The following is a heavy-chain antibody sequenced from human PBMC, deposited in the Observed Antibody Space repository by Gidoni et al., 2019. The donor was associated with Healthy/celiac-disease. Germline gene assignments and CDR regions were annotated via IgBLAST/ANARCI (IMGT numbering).Heavy chain of an antibody. V-gene: IGHV1-18*01. CDR1: GYTFTSYG. CDR2: ISAYNGNT. Sequence: QVQLVQFGAEVKKPGDSVKVSCQASGYTFTSYGISWVRQAPGQGLEWMGWISAYNGNTNYAQKLQGRVTMTTDTSTSTAYMELRSLRSDDTAVYYCARLPRYGSGSHRGMDVWGQGTTVTVSS. J-gene: IGHJ6*02. CDR3: ARLPRYGSGSHRGMDV. D-gene: IGHD3-10*01.